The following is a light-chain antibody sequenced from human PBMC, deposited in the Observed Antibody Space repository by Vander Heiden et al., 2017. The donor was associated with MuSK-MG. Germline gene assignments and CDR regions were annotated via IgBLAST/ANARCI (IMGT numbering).Light chain of an antibody. J-gene: IGLJ3*02. CDR2: EGS. V-gene: IGLV2-14*01. CDR1: SSDVGGSDH. Sequence: QSALTQPASVSGSPGQSITISCTVTSSDVGGSDHVSWYQQHPGTAPKLMFYEGSKRPAGVANRFSGSKSGNTAPLTITVLQAEDEADYYCSSYTSNNTPWVFGGGTKLTVL. CDR3: SSYTSNNTPWV.